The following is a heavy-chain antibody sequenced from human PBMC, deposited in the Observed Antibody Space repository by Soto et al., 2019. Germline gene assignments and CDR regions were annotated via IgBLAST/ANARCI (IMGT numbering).Heavy chain of an antibody. CDR2: ISSGSSTI. Sequence: PGESLRLSYAASGFTFRTYSMNWVRQAPGKGLEWVSYISSGSSTIYYADSVKDRFTISRDNAKNSLYLQMDSLRAEDTAVYYATRSAYMDVWGTGTTVTVSS. V-gene: IGHV3-48*01. CDR1: GFTFRTYS. D-gene: IGHD2-2*01. J-gene: IGHJ6*03. CDR3: TRSAYMDV.